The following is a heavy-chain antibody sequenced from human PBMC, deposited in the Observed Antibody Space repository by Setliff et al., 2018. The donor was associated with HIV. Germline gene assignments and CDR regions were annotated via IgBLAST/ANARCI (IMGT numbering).Heavy chain of an antibody. Sequence: EASVKVSCKTSGFTFTNYGISWVRQAPGQGLEWMAWISVYNGNTNYAQKFQGRVTMTTDTSTSTAYMELRRLRSDDTALYYCARGRELPGSPYYFDYWGQGTRVTVSS. CDR2: ISVYNGNT. D-gene: IGHD1-26*01. V-gene: IGHV1-18*01. CDR1: GFTFTNYG. CDR3: ARGRELPGSPYYFDY. J-gene: IGHJ4*02.